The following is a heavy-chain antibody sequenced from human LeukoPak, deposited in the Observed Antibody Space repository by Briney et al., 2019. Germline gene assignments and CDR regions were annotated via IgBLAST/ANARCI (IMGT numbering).Heavy chain of an antibody. V-gene: IGHV1-69*13. CDR3: ARDEGYSSSWYPIN. CDR1: GGTFSSYA. Sequence: SVKVSCKASGGTFSSYAISWVRQAPGQGLEWMGGIIPIFGTANYAQKFQGRVTITADESTSTAYMELSSLRSEDTAVYYCARDEGYSSSWYPINWGQGTMVTVSS. D-gene: IGHD6-13*01. J-gene: IGHJ4*02. CDR2: IIPIFGTA.